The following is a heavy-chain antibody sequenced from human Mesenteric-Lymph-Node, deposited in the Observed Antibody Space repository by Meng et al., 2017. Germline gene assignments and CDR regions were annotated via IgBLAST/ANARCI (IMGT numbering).Heavy chain of an antibody. V-gene: IGHV4-34*01. CDR2: INHSGST. J-gene: IGHJ4*02. Sequence: ESLKISCAASGFNFNNYWMSWVRQPPGKGLEWIGEINHSGSTNYNPSLKSRVTISVGTSKNQFSLKLSSVTAADTAVYYCAREEGVVEMATIGGYYFDYWGQGTLVTVSS. CDR3: AREEGVVEMATIGGYYFDY. D-gene: IGHD5-24*01. CDR1: GFNFNNYW.